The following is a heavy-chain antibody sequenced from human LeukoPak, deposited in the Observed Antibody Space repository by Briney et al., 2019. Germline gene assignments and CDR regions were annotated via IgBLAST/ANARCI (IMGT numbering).Heavy chain of an antibody. CDR2: ISGSGGST. D-gene: IGHD6-19*01. J-gene: IGHJ4*02. Sequence: PGGSLRLSCAASGFTFSSYAMSWARQAPGKGLEWVSAISGSGGSTYYADSVKGRFTISRDNSKNTLYLQMNSLRAEDTAVYYCARAYSSGWYQPQNPDYWGQGTLVTVSS. CDR3: ARAYSSGWYQPQNPDY. V-gene: IGHV3-23*01. CDR1: GFTFSSYA.